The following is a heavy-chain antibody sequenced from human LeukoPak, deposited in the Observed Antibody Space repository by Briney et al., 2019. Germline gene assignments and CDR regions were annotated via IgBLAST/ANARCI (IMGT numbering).Heavy chain of an antibody. Sequence: ASVKVSCKASGYSFTSHGVSWVRQAPGQGLEWMGWISAYNGNTNYAQKLQGRVTMTTDTSTSTAYMELRSLRSDDTAVYYCARVKYYYDSSGYYPLYAFDIWGQGTMVTVSS. D-gene: IGHD3-22*01. V-gene: IGHV1-18*01. CDR3: ARVKYYYDSSGYYPLYAFDI. CDR2: ISAYNGNT. CDR1: GYSFTSHG. J-gene: IGHJ3*02.